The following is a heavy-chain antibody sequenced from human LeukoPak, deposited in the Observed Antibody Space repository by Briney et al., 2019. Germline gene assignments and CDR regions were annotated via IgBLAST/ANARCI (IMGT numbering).Heavy chain of an antibody. CDR2: IYHSGST. CDR1: GYSISSGYY. Sequence: PSETLSLTCAVSGYSISSGYYWGWIRQPPGEGLEWIGSIYHSGSTYYNPSLKSRVTISVGTSKNQFSLKLSSVTAADTAVYYCARTYDSSLRDPFDSWGQGTLVTVSS. V-gene: IGHV4-38-2*01. CDR3: ARTYDSSLRDPFDS. J-gene: IGHJ5*01. D-gene: IGHD3-22*01.